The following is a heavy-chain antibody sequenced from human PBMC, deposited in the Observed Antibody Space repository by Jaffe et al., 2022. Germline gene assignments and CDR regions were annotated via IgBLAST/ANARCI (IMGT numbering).Heavy chain of an antibody. V-gene: IGHV3-30*02. CDR3: AKDPTIRLRKYYFDY. J-gene: IGHJ4*02. Sequence: QVQLVESGGGVVQPGGSLRLSCAASGFTFSSYGMHWVRQAPGKGLEWVAFIRYDGSNKYYADSVKGRFTISRDNSKNTLYLQMNSLRAEDTAVYYCAKDPTIRLRKYYFDYWGQGTLVTVSS. CDR2: IRYDGSNK. D-gene: IGHD4-17*01. CDR1: GFTFSSYG.